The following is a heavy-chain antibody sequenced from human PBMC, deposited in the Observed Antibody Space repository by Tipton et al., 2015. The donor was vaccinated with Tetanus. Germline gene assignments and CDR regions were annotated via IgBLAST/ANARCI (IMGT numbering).Heavy chain of an antibody. CDR1: GFIFSSYG. CDR2: SWYDGTDK. CDR3: AREANCSGGSCFSGDFDN. D-gene: IGHD2-15*01. V-gene: IGHV3-33*01. Sequence: SLRLSCAASGFIFSSYGIHWVRQAPGKGLEWLAVSWYDGTDKYYADSVKGRFTTSRDNSKNTLYLQMNSLRAEDTALYYCAREANCSGGSCFSGDFDNWGQGTQVTVSS. J-gene: IGHJ4*02.